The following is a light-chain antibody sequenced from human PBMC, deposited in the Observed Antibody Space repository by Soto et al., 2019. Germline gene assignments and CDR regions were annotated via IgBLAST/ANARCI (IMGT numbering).Light chain of an antibody. CDR3: QQRNNWPPYT. V-gene: IGKV3-11*01. CDR2: DAS. J-gene: IGKJ2*01. CDR1: QSVSNQ. Sequence: ETVLTQSPATLSLSPGERATLSCRASQSVSNQLAWYQQKPGQAPRLLIYDASNRATGISARFSGSGSGTDFTLTISSLEPEDFALYYCQQRNNWPPYTFGQGTQLEIK.